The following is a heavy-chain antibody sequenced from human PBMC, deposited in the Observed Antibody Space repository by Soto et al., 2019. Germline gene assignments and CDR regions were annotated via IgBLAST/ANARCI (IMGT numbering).Heavy chain of an antibody. Sequence: GESLKISCKGSGDSFTSYWIGWVRQMPGKGLEWMGIIYPGDSDTRYSPSFQGQVTISVDKSISTAYLQWSSLKAPDTAMYYCARRPRLTAPFDYWGQGTLVTVSS. CDR1: GDSFTSYW. CDR2: IYPGDSDT. CDR3: ARRPRLTAPFDY. V-gene: IGHV5-51*01. J-gene: IGHJ4*02. D-gene: IGHD3-9*01.